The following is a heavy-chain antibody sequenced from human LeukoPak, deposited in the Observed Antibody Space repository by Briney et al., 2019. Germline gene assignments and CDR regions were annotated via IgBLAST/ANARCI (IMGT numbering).Heavy chain of an antibody. CDR3: AKDPGDTYYYGSGGDAFDI. D-gene: IGHD3-10*01. J-gene: IGHJ3*02. CDR1: GFTFSSYA. Sequence: PGGSLRLSCAASGFTFSSYAMSWVRQAPGKGLEWVSAISGSGGSTYYADSVKGRFTISRDNSKNTLYLQMNSLRAEDTAVYHCAKDPGDTYYYGSGGDAFDIWGQGTMVTVSS. CDR2: ISGSGGST. V-gene: IGHV3-23*01.